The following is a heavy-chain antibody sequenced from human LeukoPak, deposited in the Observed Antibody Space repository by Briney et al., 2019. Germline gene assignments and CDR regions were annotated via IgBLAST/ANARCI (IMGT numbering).Heavy chain of an antibody. V-gene: IGHV3-30-3*01. D-gene: IGHD2-2*01. CDR3: ARGSGGRTIWVVVPAAQSSNYYYYGMDV. CDR2: ISYDGSNK. Sequence: GGSLRLSCAASGFTFSSYAMHWVRQAPGKGLEWVAVISYDGSNKYYADSVKGRFTISRDNSKNTLYLQVNSLRAEDTAVYYCARGSGGRTIWVVVPAAQSSNYYYYGMDVWGQGTTVTVSS. CDR1: GFTFSSYA. J-gene: IGHJ6*02.